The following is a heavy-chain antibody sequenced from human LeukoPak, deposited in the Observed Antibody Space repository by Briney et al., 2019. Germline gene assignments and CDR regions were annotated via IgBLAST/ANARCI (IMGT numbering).Heavy chain of an antibody. CDR3: ARVETYSYYFGMDV. V-gene: IGHV4-59*08. CDR1: GGSISTYY. D-gene: IGHD2-21*02. J-gene: IGHJ6*02. Sequence: PSETLSLTCTVSGGSISTYYWGWIRQSPGKGRDWIGYIHDTGSTNYNPSLKSRVSISVDRSKRQFSLNLSSVTAADTAVYFCARVETYSYYFGMDVWGRGTTVTVSS. CDR2: IHDTGST.